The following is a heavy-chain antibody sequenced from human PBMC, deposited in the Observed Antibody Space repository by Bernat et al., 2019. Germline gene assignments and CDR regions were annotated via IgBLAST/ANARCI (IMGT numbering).Heavy chain of an antibody. J-gene: IGHJ4*02. D-gene: IGHD2-15*01. Sequence: QVQLVESGGGVVQPGRSLRLSCAASGFTFSSYGMHWVRQAPGKGLEWVAVISYDGSNKYYADSVKGRFTISRDNSKNTLYLQMNSLRAEDTAVYYCAKGTPAGRDYWGEGTLVTVSS. CDR3: AKGTPAGRDY. CDR2: ISYDGSNK. V-gene: IGHV3-30*18. CDR1: GFTFSSYG.